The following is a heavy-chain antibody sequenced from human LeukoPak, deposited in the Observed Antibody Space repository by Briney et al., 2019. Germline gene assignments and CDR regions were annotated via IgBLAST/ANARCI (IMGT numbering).Heavy chain of an antibody. D-gene: IGHD3-9*01. CDR3: ARVLYYDILTGYPYYYYMDV. CDR2: IIPIFGTA. V-gene: IGHV1-69*05. CDR1: GGTFSSYA. Sequence: SVKVSCKASGGTFSSYAISWVRQAPGQGLEWMGGIIPIFGTANYAQKFQGRVTITTDESTSTAHMELSSLRSEDTAVYYCARVLYYDILTGYPYYYYMDVWGKGTTVTVSS. J-gene: IGHJ6*03.